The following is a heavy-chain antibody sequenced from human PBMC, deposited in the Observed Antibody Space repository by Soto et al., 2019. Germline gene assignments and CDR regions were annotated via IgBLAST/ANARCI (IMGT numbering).Heavy chain of an antibody. J-gene: IGHJ6*02. Sequence: QVQLVQSGAEVKKPGSSVKVSCKAYGGTFSSYAISWVRQAPGQGLEWMGGIIPIFGTANYAQKFQGRVTITADESMSTAYMELSSLRSEDTAVYYCARDLERQWGPMVLWGQGTTVTVSS. V-gene: IGHV1-69*01. CDR1: GGTFSSYA. D-gene: IGHD6-19*01. CDR3: ARDLERQWGPMVL. CDR2: IIPIFGTA.